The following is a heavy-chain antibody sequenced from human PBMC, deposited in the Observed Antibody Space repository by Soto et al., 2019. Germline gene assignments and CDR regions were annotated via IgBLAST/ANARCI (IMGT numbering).Heavy chain of an antibody. V-gene: IGHV3-7*03. D-gene: IGHD3-9*01. CDR1: GFTFSNYW. CDR2: IKEDGSKT. J-gene: IGHJ4*02. CDR3: VRDSGYDVLTGYQHFDY. Sequence: EVQLVESGGGLVQPGGSLRLSCAASGFTFSNYWMTWVRQAPGKGLGWVAMIKEDGSKTYYVDSVKGRFAMSRDNAKNSLFLQMNNLRAEDTAVYYCVRDSGYDVLTGYQHFDYWGQGTLVTVSS.